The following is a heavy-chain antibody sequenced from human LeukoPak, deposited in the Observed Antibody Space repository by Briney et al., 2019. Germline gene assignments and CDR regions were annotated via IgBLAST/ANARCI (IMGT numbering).Heavy chain of an antibody. CDR1: GFTFSSYA. CDR3: AKKGNSPYYYDSSALDY. V-gene: IGHV3-30-3*02. J-gene: IGHJ4*02. D-gene: IGHD3-22*01. Sequence: GGSLRLSCAASGFTFSSYAMHWVRQAPGKGLEWVAVISYDGSNKYYADSVKGRFTISRDNSKNTLYLQMNSLRAEDTAVYYCAKKGNSPYYYDSSALDYWGQGTLVTVSS. CDR2: ISYDGSNK.